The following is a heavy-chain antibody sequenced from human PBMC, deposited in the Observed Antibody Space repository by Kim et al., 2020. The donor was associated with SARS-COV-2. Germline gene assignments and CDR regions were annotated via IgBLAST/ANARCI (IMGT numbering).Heavy chain of an antibody. Sequence: ASVKVSCKASGYTFTSYAFHWVRQAPGQRLEWMGWIDADNGNTKYSQRFQGRVTITRDTSANTAYMELSSLTSEDTAVYYCARNEYYWGKGTLVTVSS. CDR1: GYTFTSYA. CDR2: IDADNGNT. V-gene: IGHV1-3*01. CDR3: ARNEYY. J-gene: IGHJ4*02.